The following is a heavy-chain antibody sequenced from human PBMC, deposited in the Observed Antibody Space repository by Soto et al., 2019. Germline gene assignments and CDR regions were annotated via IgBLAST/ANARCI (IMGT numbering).Heavy chain of an antibody. V-gene: IGHV1-8*01. CDR3: ARVGGYYYDSSGMDV. D-gene: IGHD3-22*01. CDR1: GYTFTSYD. Sequence: ASVKVSCKASGYTFTSYDINWVRQATGQGLEWMGWMNPNSGNTGYAQKFQGRVTMTRIXXXXXAXMXLXXXXSEXTAVYYCARVGGYYYDSSGMDVWGQGTTVTVSS. CDR2: MNPNSGNT. J-gene: IGHJ6*02.